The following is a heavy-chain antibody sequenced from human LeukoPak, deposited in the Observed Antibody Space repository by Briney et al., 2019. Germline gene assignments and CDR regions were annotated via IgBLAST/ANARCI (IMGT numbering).Heavy chain of an antibody. J-gene: IGHJ3*02. Sequence: PGGSLRLSCAASGFTFSSYSMNWVRQAPGKGLEWVSYISSSSSTIYYADSVKGRFTISRDNAKNSLYLQMNSLRAEDTAVYYCAKGYCSGGSCLDAFDIWGQGTMVTVSS. D-gene: IGHD2-15*01. CDR1: GFTFSSYS. V-gene: IGHV3-48*01. CDR3: AKGYCSGGSCLDAFDI. CDR2: ISSSSSTI.